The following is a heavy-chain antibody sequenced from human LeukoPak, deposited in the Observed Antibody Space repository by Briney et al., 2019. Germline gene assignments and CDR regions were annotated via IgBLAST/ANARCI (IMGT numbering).Heavy chain of an antibody. V-gene: IGHV3-23*01. D-gene: IGHD1-26*01. J-gene: IGHJ4*02. Sequence: GGSLRLSCAASGFTFSTYAMSWVRQAPGKGLEWVSAIGDTTYYADSVKGRFTIFRDNSKNTLYLQMNNLRAEDAAIYYCAKAYAFVGANYFDYWGQGTLVTVSS. CDR1: GFTFSTYA. CDR2: IGDTT. CDR3: AKAYAFVGANYFDY.